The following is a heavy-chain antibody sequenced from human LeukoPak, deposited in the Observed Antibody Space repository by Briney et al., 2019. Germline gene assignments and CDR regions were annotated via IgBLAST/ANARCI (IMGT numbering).Heavy chain of an antibody. CDR3: ARESESSGWYDY. CDR1: GFMFHDYA. V-gene: IGHV3-43*02. CDR2: IGGDGGST. D-gene: IGHD6-19*01. J-gene: IGHJ4*02. Sequence: PGGSLRLSRAAPGFMFHDYAIHWVRQAPGKGLEWVSLIGGDGGSTFYADSVKGRFTISRDNSKNSLYLQMNSLRSDDTALYYCARESESSGWYDYWGQGTLVTVSS.